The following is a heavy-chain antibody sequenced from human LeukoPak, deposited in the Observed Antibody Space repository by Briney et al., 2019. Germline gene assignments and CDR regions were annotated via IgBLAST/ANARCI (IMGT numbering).Heavy chain of an antibody. Sequence: ASVKVSCKASGYTFTGYYVHWVRQAPGQGLEWMGRINPNSGGTNYAQKFQGSVTMTRDTSISTAYMELSRLRSDDTAVYYCARIPSIRSGGSCPVDYWGQGTLVTVSS. CDR1: GYTFTGYY. J-gene: IGHJ4*02. CDR3: ARIPSIRSGGSCPVDY. CDR2: INPNSGGT. V-gene: IGHV1-2*06. D-gene: IGHD2-15*01.